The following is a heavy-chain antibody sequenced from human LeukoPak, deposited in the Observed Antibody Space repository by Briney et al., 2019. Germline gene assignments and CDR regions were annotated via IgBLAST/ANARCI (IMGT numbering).Heavy chain of an antibody. CDR3: AKGTYDILTGYRYYYYGMDV. J-gene: IGHJ6*02. Sequence: GGSLRLSCAAYGFTFSSYGMHWVRQAPGKGLEWVAVISYDGSNKYYADSVKGRFTISRDNSKNTLYLQMNSLRAEDTAVYYCAKGTYDILTGYRYYYYGMDVWGQGTTVTVSS. V-gene: IGHV3-30*18. CDR2: ISYDGSNK. CDR1: GFTFSSYG. D-gene: IGHD3-9*01.